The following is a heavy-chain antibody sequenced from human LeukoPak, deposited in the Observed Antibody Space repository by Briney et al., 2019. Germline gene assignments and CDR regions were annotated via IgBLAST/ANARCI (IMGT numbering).Heavy chain of an antibody. V-gene: IGHV1-3*01. J-gene: IGHJ4*02. Sequence: ASVKVSCKASGYTFTSYAIHWVRQAPGQRLEWMGWISAGNGNTKYSQNFQGRVTFISNTSATTAFMELSSLRSEDAAVYYCAGDSGSGSNDYWGQGTLVTVSS. D-gene: IGHD1-26*01. CDR1: GYTFTSYA. CDR2: ISAGNGNT. CDR3: AGDSGSGSNDY.